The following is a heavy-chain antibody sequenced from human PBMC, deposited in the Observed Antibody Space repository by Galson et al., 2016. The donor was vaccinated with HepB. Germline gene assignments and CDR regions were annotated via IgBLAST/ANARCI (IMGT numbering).Heavy chain of an antibody. CDR3: ARADGVNTPFFDS. CDR1: GFTLSNYR. Sequence: SLRLSCAVSGFTLSNYRIDWVRQAPGKGLEWASCISSSSVYIWYADSVRGRFTNSRDNAKNSLYLQMDSLTAEDTAVYYCARADGVNTPFFDSWGQGTLVTVSS. V-gene: IGHV3-21*01. J-gene: IGHJ4*02. D-gene: IGHD5-24*01. CDR2: ISSSSVYI.